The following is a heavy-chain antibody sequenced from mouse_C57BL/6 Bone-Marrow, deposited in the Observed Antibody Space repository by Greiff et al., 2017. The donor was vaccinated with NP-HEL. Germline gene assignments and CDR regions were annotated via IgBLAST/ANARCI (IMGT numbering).Heavy chain of an antibody. Sequence: VQLQQPGAELVRPGTSVKLSCKASGYTFTSYWMHWVKQRPGQGLEWIGVIDPSDSYTNYNQKFKGKATLTVDTSSSTAYMQLSSLTSEDSAVYYCARGVVADYFDYWGQGTTLTVSS. V-gene: IGHV1-59*01. CDR2: IDPSDSYT. CDR3: ARGVVADYFDY. J-gene: IGHJ2*01. CDR1: GYTFTSYW. D-gene: IGHD1-1*01.